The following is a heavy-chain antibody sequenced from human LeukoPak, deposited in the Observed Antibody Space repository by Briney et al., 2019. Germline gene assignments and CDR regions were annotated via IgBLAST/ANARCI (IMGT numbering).Heavy chain of an antibody. D-gene: IGHD2-15*01. CDR2: IWYDGSNK. J-gene: IGHJ4*02. CDR1: GFTFSSYG. V-gene: IGHV3-33*01. CDR3: ARGREGAVAATLVFDY. Sequence: GGSLRLSCAASGFTFSSYGMHWVRQAPGKGLEWVAVIWYDGSNKYYADSVKGRFTISRDNSKNTLYLQMNSLRAVDTAVYYCARGREGAVAATLVFDYWGQGTLVTVSS.